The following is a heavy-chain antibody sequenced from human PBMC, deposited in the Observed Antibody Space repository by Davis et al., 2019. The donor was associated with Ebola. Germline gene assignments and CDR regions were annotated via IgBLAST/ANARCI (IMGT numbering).Heavy chain of an antibody. CDR1: GYTFTSYY. Sequence: ASVKVSCKASGYTFTSYYMHWVRQAPGQGLEWMGIINPSGGSTSYAQKFQGRVTMTRDTSTSTVYMELSSLRSEDTAVYYCARQGGTYCSGGSCYPYRWFDPWGQGTLVTVSS. J-gene: IGHJ5*02. D-gene: IGHD2-15*01. V-gene: IGHV1-46*01. CDR2: INPSGGST. CDR3: ARQGGTYCSGGSCYPYRWFDP.